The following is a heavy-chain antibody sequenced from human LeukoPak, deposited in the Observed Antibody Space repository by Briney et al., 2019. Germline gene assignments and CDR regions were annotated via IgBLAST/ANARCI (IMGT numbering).Heavy chain of an antibody. CDR3: ARPGGYAFDI. J-gene: IGHJ3*02. D-gene: IGHD3-10*01. V-gene: IGHV3-30*04. CDR2: ITYDGSNT. Sequence: GGSLRLSCTASGFIFCTYAFHWVRQAPGKGPEWMAFITYDGSNTYIADSVKGRFTLSRDNSKNALYLQMNSLRPADTAVYYCARPGGYAFDIWGQGTMVTVSS. CDR1: GFIFCTYA.